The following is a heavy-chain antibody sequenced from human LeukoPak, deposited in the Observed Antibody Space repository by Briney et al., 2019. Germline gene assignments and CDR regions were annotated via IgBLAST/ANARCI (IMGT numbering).Heavy chain of an antibody. Sequence: GGSLRLSCAASGFTFSSYWMNWVRQAPGKGLEWVANIKQDGSEKNYVDSVKGRFTIFRDNAKNSLYLQMNSLRAEDTAVYYCAKELIMRFDFWGQGTLVAVSS. CDR1: GFTFSSYW. CDR3: AKELIMRFDF. CDR2: IKQDGSEK. V-gene: IGHV3-7*01. D-gene: IGHD3-16*01. J-gene: IGHJ4*02.